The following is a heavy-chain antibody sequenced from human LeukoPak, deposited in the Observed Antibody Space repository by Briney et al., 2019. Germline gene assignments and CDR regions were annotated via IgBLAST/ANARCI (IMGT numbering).Heavy chain of an antibody. D-gene: IGHD2-21*02. CDR3: ARDISSGGDCYEAWFDP. CDR2: IIPIFGTA. Sequence: ASVKVSCKASGGTFSSYAISWVRQAPGQGLEWMGGIIPIFGTANYAQKFQGRVTITADKSTSTAYMELSSLRSEDTAVYYCARDISSGGDCYEAWFDPWGQGTLVTVSS. V-gene: IGHV1-69*06. J-gene: IGHJ5*02. CDR1: GGTFSSYA.